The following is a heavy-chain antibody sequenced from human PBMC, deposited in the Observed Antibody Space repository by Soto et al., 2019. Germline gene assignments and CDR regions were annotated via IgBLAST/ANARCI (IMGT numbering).Heavy chain of an antibody. CDR3: VRVPGP. CDR2: MYNTGST. CDR1: GGSISGDY. J-gene: IGHJ5*02. Sequence: PSETLSLTCTVSGGSISGDYWSWIRQPPGKGLEWIGYMYNTGSTVYNPSFKSRVTISVDTSKNQFSLKLSSVTAADTAVYYCVRVPGPWGQGTLVTVSS. V-gene: IGHV4-59*12.